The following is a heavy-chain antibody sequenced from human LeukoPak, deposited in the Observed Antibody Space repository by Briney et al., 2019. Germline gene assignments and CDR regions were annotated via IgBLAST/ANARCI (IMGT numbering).Heavy chain of an antibody. CDR3: ARDYDYVWGSYGAY. CDR1: GFTFSSYS. Sequence: GGSLRLSCEASGFTFSSYSMNWVRQAPGKGLEWVSYISSSSSTIYYADSVKGRFTISRDNAKNSLYLQMNSLRAEDTAVYYCARDYDYVWGSYGAYWGQGTLVTVPS. CDR2: ISSSSSTI. V-gene: IGHV3-48*01. J-gene: IGHJ4*02. D-gene: IGHD3-16*01.